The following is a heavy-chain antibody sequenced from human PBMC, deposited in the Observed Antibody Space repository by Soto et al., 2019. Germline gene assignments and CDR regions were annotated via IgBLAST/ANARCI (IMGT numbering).Heavy chain of an antibody. CDR2: LSYDGSNK. Sequence: QEHLVESGGAVVQPGSSLRLSCAASGFAFSDYAIYWFRQAPGKGLEWVALLSYDGSNKFYDDSVKGRFTISRDNSENTVFLQMDSLRPDETALYSCARDGAPYYSGDRFVGIDYFDHWGQGTLVTVSS. CDR1: GFAFSDYA. CDR3: ARDGAPYYSGDRFVGIDYFDH. J-gene: IGHJ4*02. V-gene: IGHV3-30-3*01. D-gene: IGHD2-21*02.